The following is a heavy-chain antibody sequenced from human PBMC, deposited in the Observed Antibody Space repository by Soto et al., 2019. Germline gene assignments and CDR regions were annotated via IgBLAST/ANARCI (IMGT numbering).Heavy chain of an antibody. J-gene: IGHJ4*02. V-gene: IGHV1-8*01. Sequence: GASVKVSCKGSGYTFSNTDINWVRQAPGQGLEWMGWVNPQSGNRAYAQKFQGRVTMTRDFFINTVYMELSGLRSEDTAVYYCARGLNGYLHYFDYWGQGTLVTVSS. CDR1: GYTFSNTD. D-gene: IGHD5-18*01. CDR2: VNPQSGNR. CDR3: ARGLNGYLHYFDY.